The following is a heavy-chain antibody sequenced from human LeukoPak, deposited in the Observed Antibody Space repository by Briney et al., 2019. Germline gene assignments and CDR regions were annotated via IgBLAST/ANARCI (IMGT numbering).Heavy chain of an antibody. V-gene: IGHV1-69*13. CDR2: IIPIFGTA. CDR3: AREPDPCGGDCYSSGYGMDV. CDR1: GHTFTTYY. Sequence: SVKVSCKASGHTFTTYYVHLVRQAPGQGLEWMGGIIPIFGTANYAQKFQGRVTITADESTSTAYMELSSLRSEDTAVYYCAREPDPCGGDCYSSGYGMDVWGQGTTVTVSS. D-gene: IGHD2-21*02. J-gene: IGHJ6*02.